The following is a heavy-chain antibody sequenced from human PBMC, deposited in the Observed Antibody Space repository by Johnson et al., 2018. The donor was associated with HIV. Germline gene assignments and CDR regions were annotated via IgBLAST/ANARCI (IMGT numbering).Heavy chain of an antibody. D-gene: IGHD5-18*01. V-gene: IGHV3-15*01. CDR2: IKSKTDGGTT. CDR1: GFTFSNAW. CDR3: TTYTAMVTMYVEIKGGAFDI. J-gene: IGHJ3*02. Sequence: VQLVESGGGLVQPGGSLRLSCAASGFTFSNAWMTWVRQAPGKGLEWIGRIKSKTDGGTTDYAAPVKGRFTISRDDSKNTLYLQMNSLKTEDTAVYYCTTYTAMVTMYVEIKGGAFDIWGQGTMVTVSS.